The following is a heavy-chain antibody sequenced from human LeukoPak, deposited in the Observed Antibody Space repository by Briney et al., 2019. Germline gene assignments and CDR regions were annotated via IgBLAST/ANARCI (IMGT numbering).Heavy chain of an antibody. CDR2: IYHSGST. V-gene: IGHV4-38-2*01. CDR3: ARHRGMTTVTVGWFXX. Sequence: SETLSLTCAVSGYSISSGYYWGWIRQPPGKGLEWIGSIYHSGSTYYNPSLKSRVTISVDTSKNQFSLKLGSVTAADTAVYYCARHRGMTTVTVGWFXXWGQXXLVT. CDR1: GYSISSGYY. D-gene: IGHD4-11*01. J-gene: IGHJ5*02.